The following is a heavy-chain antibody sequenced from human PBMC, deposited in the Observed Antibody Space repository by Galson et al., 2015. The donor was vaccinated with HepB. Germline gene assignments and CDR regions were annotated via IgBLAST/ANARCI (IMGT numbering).Heavy chain of an antibody. CDR3: ARTEGPYCSSTSCYTGILYFDY. J-gene: IGHJ4*02. V-gene: IGHV4-61*02. Sequence: TLSLTCTVSGGSISSGSYYWSWIRQPAGKGLEWIGRIYTSGSTNYNPSLKSRVTMSVDTSKNQFSLKLSSVTAADTAVYYCARTEGPYCSSTSCYTGILYFDYWGQGTLVTVSS. CDR2: IYTSGST. CDR1: GGSISSGSYY. D-gene: IGHD2-2*02.